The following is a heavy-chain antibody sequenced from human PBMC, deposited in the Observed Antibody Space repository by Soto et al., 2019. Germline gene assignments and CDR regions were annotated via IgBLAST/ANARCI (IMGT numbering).Heavy chain of an antibody. V-gene: IGHV3-30*18. D-gene: IGHD1-26*01. CDR3: AKELRGATHYYYYGMDV. CDR1: GFTFSSYG. CDR2: ISYDGSNK. J-gene: IGHJ6*02. Sequence: GGSLRLSCAASGFTFSSYGMHWVRQAPGKGLEWVAVISYDGSNKYYADSVKGRFTISRDNSKNTLYLQMNSLRAEDTAVYYCAKELRGATHYYYYGMDVWGQGTTVTVSS.